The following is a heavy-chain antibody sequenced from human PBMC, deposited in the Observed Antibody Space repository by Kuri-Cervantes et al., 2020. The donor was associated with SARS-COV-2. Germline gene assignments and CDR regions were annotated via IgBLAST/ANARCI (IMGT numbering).Heavy chain of an antibody. CDR1: GYSFTNYG. V-gene: IGHV1-8*01. CDR2: MIPYSYNT. J-gene: IGHJ4*02. CDR3: ARTSSGFDY. D-gene: IGHD3-10*01. Sequence: ASVKVSCKASGYSFTNYGLNWVRQAPGQGLEWMGWMIPYSYNTGYAQKFQGRVTMTRNTSISTAYMELSGLTSEDTAVYFCARTSSGFDYWGQGTLVTVSS.